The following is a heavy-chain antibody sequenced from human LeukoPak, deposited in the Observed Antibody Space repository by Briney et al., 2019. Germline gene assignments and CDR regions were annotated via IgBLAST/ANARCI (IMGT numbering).Heavy chain of an antibody. Sequence: GGSLRLSCAASGFTFSSYAMSWVRQAPGKGLEWVSAISGSGGSTYYADSVKGRFTISRDNSKNTLYLQMNSLRAEDTAVYYCAPRRGIAAAGTRFSLDYWGQGTLVTVSS. CDR1: GFTFSSYA. D-gene: IGHD6-13*01. CDR2: ISGSGGST. J-gene: IGHJ4*02. V-gene: IGHV3-23*01. CDR3: APRRGIAAAGTRFSLDY.